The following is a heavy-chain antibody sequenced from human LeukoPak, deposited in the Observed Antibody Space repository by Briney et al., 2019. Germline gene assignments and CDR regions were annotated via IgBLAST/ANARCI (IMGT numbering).Heavy chain of an antibody. V-gene: IGHV4-38-2*02. J-gene: IGHJ4*02. CDR1: GYSISSGYY. CDR3: ARDRSHLDY. Sequence: SETLSLTCTVSGYSISSGYYWGWTRQPPGKGREWIGRTYNSGSTNYNPSPKSRVTISVDTSKNQFSLKLSAVTAADTAVDYCARDRSHLDYWGQGTLVTVSS. CDR2: TYNSGST.